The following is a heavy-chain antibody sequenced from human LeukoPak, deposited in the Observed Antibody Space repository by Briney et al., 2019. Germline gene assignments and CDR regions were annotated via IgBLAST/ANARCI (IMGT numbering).Heavy chain of an antibody. Sequence: GGSLRLSCAASGFTFSSYAMSWVRQAPGKGLEWVSAISDSGGSTNYADSVKGRFTISRDNSKNTLYLQMNSLKAEDTAVYYCAKGRPGGAVLAAYFDYWGQGTLLTVSS. CDR2: ISDSGGST. CDR3: AKGRPGGAVLAAYFDY. J-gene: IGHJ4*02. CDR1: GFTFSSYA. V-gene: IGHV3-23*01. D-gene: IGHD2/OR15-2a*01.